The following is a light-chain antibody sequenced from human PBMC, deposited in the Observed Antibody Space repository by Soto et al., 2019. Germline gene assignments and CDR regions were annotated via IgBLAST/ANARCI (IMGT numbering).Light chain of an antibody. CDR2: KAS. CDR1: QSISAY. V-gene: IGKV1-5*03. J-gene: IGKJ1*01. Sequence: DLQMTQSPSTLSASVGDRVTITCRASQSISAYLAWYQQKPGKAPKLLIYKASSLQSGVPSRFSGSGSGTEFTLTITSLQPDDFATYYCQHYSTHSRAFGQGTKVGIK. CDR3: QHYSTHSRA.